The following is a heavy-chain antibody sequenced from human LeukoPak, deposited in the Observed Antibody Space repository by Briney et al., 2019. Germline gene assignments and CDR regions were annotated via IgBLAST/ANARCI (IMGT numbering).Heavy chain of an antibody. Sequence: GGSLRLSCAASGFTFDDYTMHWVRQAPGKGLEWVSLISWDGGSTYYADSVKGRFTISRDNSKNSLYLQMNSLRTEDTALYYCAKVGRLLLSPMDVWGKGTTVTISS. V-gene: IGHV3-43*01. J-gene: IGHJ6*03. D-gene: IGHD2-8*01. CDR2: ISWDGGST. CDR3: AKVGRLLLSPMDV. CDR1: GFTFDDYT.